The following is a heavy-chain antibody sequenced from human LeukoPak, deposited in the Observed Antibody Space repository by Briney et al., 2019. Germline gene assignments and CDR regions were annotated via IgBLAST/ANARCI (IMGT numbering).Heavy chain of an antibody. CDR1: GFTFSSYG. J-gene: IGHJ4*02. CDR3: ARGMAAAGPAFDY. D-gene: IGHD6-13*01. V-gene: IGHV3-33*01. CDR2: IWYDGSNK. Sequence: GGSLRLSCAASGFTFSSYGMHWGRQAPGKGLEWVAVIWYDGSNKYYADSVKGRVTISRDNSKNTLYLQMNSLRAEETAVYYCARGMAAAGPAFDYWGQGTLVTVSS.